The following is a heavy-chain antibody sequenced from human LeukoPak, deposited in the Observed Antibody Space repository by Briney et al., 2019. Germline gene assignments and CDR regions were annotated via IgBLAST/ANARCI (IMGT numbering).Heavy chain of an antibody. CDR2: IKQDGSER. J-gene: IGHJ4*02. CDR1: GFTFSSYW. V-gene: IGHV3-7*01. D-gene: IGHD6-13*01. CDR3: ARGPAGTFFRYFDY. Sequence: GGSLRLSCAASGFTFSSYWMSWVRQAPGKGLEWVANIKQDGSERYYVDSVKGRFTISRDNAKNSLYLQMNSLRAEDTAVYYCARGPAGTFFRYFDYWGQGTLVTVSS.